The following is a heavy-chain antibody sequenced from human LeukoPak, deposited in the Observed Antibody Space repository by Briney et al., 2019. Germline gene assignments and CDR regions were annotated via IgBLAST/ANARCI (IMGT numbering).Heavy chain of an antibody. CDR1: GFTVSRNY. CDR3: ARLHPPYGGHGVGAFDI. CDR2: IYSGGRT. D-gene: IGHD4-23*01. Sequence: GGSLRLSCATSGFTVSRNYMSWVRQAPGKGLEWVSVIYSGGRTYYADSVKGRFTISRDNSKNTLYLQVNSLRAEDTAVYYCARLHPPYGGHGVGAFDIWGQGTVVTVSS. J-gene: IGHJ3*02. V-gene: IGHV3-66*04.